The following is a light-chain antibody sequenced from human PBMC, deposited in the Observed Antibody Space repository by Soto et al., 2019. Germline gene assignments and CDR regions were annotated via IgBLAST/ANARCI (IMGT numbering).Light chain of an antibody. Sequence: QSVLTQPPSASGSPGQSVAISCTGTSSDGGGYNYVSWYQQHPGKAPKLMIYEVNKRPSGVPDRFSGSKSGNTASLTVSGIQAEDEADYYCSSYAGSSNVFGTGTKVTVL. CDR1: SSDGGGYNY. CDR2: EVN. CDR3: SSYAGSSNV. J-gene: IGLJ1*01. V-gene: IGLV2-8*01.